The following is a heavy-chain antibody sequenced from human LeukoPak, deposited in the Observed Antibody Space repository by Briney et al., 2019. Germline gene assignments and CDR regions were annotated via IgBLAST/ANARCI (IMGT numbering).Heavy chain of an antibody. D-gene: IGHD2-2*03. CDR3: ASGYCSSTSCQGVYYYYGMDV. V-gene: IGHV1-2*06. CDR2: INPNSGGT. J-gene: IGHJ6*02. CDR1: GYTFTGYY. Sequence: ASVKVSCKASGYTFTGYYMHWVRQAPGQGLEWMGRINPNSGGTNYAQKFQGRVTMTRDTSISTAYMELSRLRSDDTAVYYCASGYCSSTSCQGVYYYYGMDVWGQGTTVTVSS.